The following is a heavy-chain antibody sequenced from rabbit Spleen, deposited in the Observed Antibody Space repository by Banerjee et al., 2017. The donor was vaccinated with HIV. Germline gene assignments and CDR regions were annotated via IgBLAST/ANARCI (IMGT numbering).Heavy chain of an antibody. V-gene: IGHV1S45*01. D-gene: IGHD1-1*01. CDR3: ARDLPEIVGWNFGF. CDR1: GVSFSGDSY. Sequence: QEQLEESGGDLVKPGASLTLTCIASGVSFSGDSYMCWVRQAPGKGLEWIGCIYGGSGSAYYATWAKGRFTISRASSTTVFLQVTRLTVADTATYFCARDLPEIVGWNFGFWGPGTLVTVS. CDR2: IYGGSGSA. J-gene: IGHJ4*02.